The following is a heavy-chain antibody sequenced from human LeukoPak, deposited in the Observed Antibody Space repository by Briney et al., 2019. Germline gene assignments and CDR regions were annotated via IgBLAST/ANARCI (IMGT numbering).Heavy chain of an antibody. D-gene: IGHD5-12*01. Sequence: PSETLSLTCAVYGGSFSGYYWSWIRQPPGKGLEWIGEINHSGSTNYNPSLKSRVTISVDTSKNQFSLKLSSVTAADTAVYSCARGRGYPTRLDFDYWGQGTLVTVSS. CDR3: ARGRGYPTRLDFDY. V-gene: IGHV4-34*01. J-gene: IGHJ4*02. CDR2: INHSGST. CDR1: GGSFSGYY.